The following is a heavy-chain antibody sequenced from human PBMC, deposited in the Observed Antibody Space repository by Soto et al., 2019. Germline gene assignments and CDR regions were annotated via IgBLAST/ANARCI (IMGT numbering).Heavy chain of an antibody. CDR3: VKLIDSSWLDS. Sequence: LTLTCAVSCGRIANNSFIGNWLRQNTSRGLEWLGRTYYRSKWYYDYAVSVKSRITINPDTSNSQLSLQLNSVTPDYTAVYYCVKLIDSSWLDSWGQGTLVTVSS. V-gene: IGHV6-1*01. D-gene: IGHD2-8*01. CDR2: TYYRSKWYY. CDR1: CGRIANNSFI. J-gene: IGHJ5*01.